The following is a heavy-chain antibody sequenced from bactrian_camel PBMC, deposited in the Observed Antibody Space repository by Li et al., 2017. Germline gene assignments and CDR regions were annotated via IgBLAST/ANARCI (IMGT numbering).Heavy chain of an antibody. Sequence: VQLVESGGGPLQDGGSLRLSCAVSGYTDNSYCMGWFRQAPGKGLEWVSVNSSGGGVTYFADSVQGRFTISRDDAKNTVFLLMNSLKPEDTAVYYCVKPNPDARRGFDHWGQGTQVTVS. J-gene: IGHJ4*01. CDR2: NSSGGGVT. D-gene: IGHD1*01. CDR3: VKPNPDARRGFDH. CDR1: GYTDNSYC. V-gene: IGHV3S40*01.